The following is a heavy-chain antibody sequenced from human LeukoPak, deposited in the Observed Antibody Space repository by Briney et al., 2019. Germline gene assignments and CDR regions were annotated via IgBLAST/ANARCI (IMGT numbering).Heavy chain of an antibody. CDR2: ISSNGGST. Sequence: GGSLRLSCAASGFTFSSYGMHWVRQAPGKGLEYVSAISSNGGSTYYANSVKGRFTISRDNSKNTLYLQMGSLRAEDMAVYYCARSAEGKFDPWGQGTLVTVSS. V-gene: IGHV3-64*01. CDR1: GFTFSSYG. J-gene: IGHJ5*02. D-gene: IGHD3-10*01. CDR3: ARSAEGKFDP.